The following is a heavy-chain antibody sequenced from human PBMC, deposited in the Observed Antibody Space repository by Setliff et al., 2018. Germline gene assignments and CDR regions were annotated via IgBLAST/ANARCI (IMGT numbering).Heavy chain of an antibody. D-gene: IGHD6-19*01. J-gene: IGHJ4*02. CDR1: GFSFSDYA. CDR3: AKDRGTGWYMVFN. V-gene: IGHV3-23*01. CDR2: GSTGKT. Sequence: GGSLRLSCAASGFSFSDYAMSWVRQAPRKGLEWVSGGSTGKTDYADSVKGRFTMSRDSSTNTLYLQMNSLRPEDTAVYYCAKDRGTGWYMVFNWGQGTLVTVSS.